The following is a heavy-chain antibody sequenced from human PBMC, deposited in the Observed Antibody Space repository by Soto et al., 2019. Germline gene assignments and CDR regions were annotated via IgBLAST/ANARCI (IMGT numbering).Heavy chain of an antibody. Sequence: ASVKVSCKAFGYTFTSYGISWVRQAPGQGLEWMGWISAYNGNTNYARKLQGRVTMTTDTSTSTAYMELRSLRSDDTAVYYCARDWGEYGSGPGMDVWGQGTTVTVSS. V-gene: IGHV1-18*01. D-gene: IGHD3-10*01. J-gene: IGHJ6*02. CDR1: GYTFTSYG. CDR2: ISAYNGNT. CDR3: ARDWGEYGSGPGMDV.